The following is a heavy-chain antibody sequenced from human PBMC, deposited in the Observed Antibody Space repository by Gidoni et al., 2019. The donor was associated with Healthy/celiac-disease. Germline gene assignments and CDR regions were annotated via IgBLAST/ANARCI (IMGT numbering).Heavy chain of an antibody. CDR3: AKDRGSGSSGFYYYYGMDV. V-gene: IGHV3-9*01. CDR1: GFTFDDYA. Sequence: EVQLVEPGGGLVQPGRSLRLYCAASGFTFDDYAMHWVRQAPGKCLEWVSGISCNSGSIGYADSLKGRFTISRDNAKNSLYLQMNSLRAEDTALYYCAKDRGSGSSGFYYYYGMDVWGQGTTVTVSS. D-gene: IGHD3-10*01. CDR2: ISCNSGSI. J-gene: IGHJ6*02.